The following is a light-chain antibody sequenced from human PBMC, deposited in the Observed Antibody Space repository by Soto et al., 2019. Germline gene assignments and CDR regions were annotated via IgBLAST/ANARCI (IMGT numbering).Light chain of an antibody. CDR2: SNN. CDR1: SSNIGSNT. Sequence: QSALTQPPSASGTPGQRVTISCSGSSSNIGSNTLNWYQQLPGTAPKLRIYSNNQRPSGVPDRFSGSKSGTSASLAISGLQAEDEADYYCAACDDILNGPWVFGGGTKLTVL. J-gene: IGLJ3*02. CDR3: AACDDILNGPWV. V-gene: IGLV1-44*01.